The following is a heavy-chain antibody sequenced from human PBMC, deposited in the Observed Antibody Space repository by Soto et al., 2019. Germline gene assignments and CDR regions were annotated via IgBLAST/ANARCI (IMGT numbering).Heavy chain of an antibody. Sequence: QVHLVQSETEVKEPGASVTVSCKTSDSTFTGYTINWVRQAPGQGIEWLGWISSLNGNTNYARKYQGRLTMTTNTSATTAYMELRSLRSDDPAVYFCARGTVTSGRWFGPWGQGTLVTVSS. CDR2: ISSLNGNT. CDR3: ARGTVTSGRWFGP. CDR1: DSTFTGYT. D-gene: IGHD4-17*01. J-gene: IGHJ5*02. V-gene: IGHV1-18*04.